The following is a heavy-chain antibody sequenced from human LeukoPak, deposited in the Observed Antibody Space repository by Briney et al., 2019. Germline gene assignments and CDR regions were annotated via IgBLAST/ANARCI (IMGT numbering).Heavy chain of an antibody. V-gene: IGHV1-24*01. CDR2: FDPEDGET. Sequence: ASVNVSCKVSGYTLTELSMHWVRQAPGKGLEWMGGFDPEDGETIYAQKFQGRVTMTEDTSTDTAYMELSSLRSEDTAVYYCATTCYGYRRIYYYYGMDVWGQGTTVTVSS. CDR1: GYTLTELS. J-gene: IGHJ6*02. D-gene: IGHD5-18*01. CDR3: ATTCYGYRRIYYYYGMDV.